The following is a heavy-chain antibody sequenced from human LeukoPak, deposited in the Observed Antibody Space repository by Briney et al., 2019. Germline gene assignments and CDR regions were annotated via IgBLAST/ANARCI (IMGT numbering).Heavy chain of an antibody. J-gene: IGHJ4*02. CDR1: GFTFSSYA. D-gene: IGHD3-22*01. V-gene: IGHV3-30-3*01. CDR3: ARGDYYDSSGLWSD. CDR2: ISYDGSNK. Sequence: PGRSLRLSCAASGFTFSSYAMHWVRQAPGKGLEWVAVISYDGSNKYYADSVKGRFTISRDNSKNTLYLQMNSLRAEDTAVYYCARGDYYDSSGLWSDWGQGTLVTVSS.